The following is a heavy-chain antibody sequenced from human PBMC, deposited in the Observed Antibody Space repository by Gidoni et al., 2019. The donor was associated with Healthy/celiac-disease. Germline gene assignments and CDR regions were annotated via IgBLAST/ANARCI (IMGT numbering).Heavy chain of an antibody. V-gene: IGHV3-21*01. Sequence: EVQLVESGGGLVKPGGSLRLAGAASGFTFRSYSMNWVRQAPGKGLGWVSSISSSSSYIYYADSVKGRFTISRDNAKNSLYLQMTSLRAEDTAVYYCATDIVVVPAAIIGLFYGMDVWGQGTTVTVSS. J-gene: IGHJ6*02. D-gene: IGHD2-2*01. CDR3: ATDIVVVPAAIIGLFYGMDV. CDR2: ISSSSSYI. CDR1: GFTFRSYS.